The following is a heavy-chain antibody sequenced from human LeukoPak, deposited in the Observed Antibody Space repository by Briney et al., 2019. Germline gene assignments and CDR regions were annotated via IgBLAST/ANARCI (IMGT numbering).Heavy chain of an antibody. Sequence: SVKVSCKASGFTFTSSAMQWVRQARGQRLEWIGWIVVGSGNTNYAQKFQERVTITRDMSTSTAYMELSSLRSEDTAVYYCAAPRYCSGGSCLWVLDYWGQGTLVTVSS. J-gene: IGHJ4*02. CDR2: IVVGSGNT. D-gene: IGHD2-15*01. CDR1: GFTFTSSA. CDR3: AAPRYCSGGSCLWVLDY. V-gene: IGHV1-58*02.